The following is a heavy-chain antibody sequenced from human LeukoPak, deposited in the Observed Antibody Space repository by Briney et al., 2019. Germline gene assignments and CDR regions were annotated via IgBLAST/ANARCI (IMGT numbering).Heavy chain of an antibody. V-gene: IGHV1-8*01. D-gene: IGHD3-10*01. CDR1: GYTFTSYD. Sequence: ASVKVSCKASGYTFTSYDINWVRQATGQGLEWMGWMNPNSGNTGYAQKFQGRVTMTRNTSISTAYMELSSLRSEDTAVYYCARGYGSGSYYNYPHDYWGQGTLVSLSS. CDR2: MNPNSGNT. J-gene: IGHJ4*02. CDR3: ARGYGSGSYYNYPHDY.